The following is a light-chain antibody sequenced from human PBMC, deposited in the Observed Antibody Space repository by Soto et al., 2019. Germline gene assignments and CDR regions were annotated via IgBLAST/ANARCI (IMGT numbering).Light chain of an antibody. CDR1: SSNIGSNS. V-gene: IGLV1-47*01. CDR3: AAWDDSLSGRYV. CDR2: RYN. Sequence: QSVLTQPPSASGTPGQRVTISCSGSSSNIGSNSVYWFQQLPGTAPKLLIYRYNERPSGVPDRFSGSKSGTSASLAISGLRSEDEADYYCAAWDDSLSGRYVFGTGTKLTVL. J-gene: IGLJ1*01.